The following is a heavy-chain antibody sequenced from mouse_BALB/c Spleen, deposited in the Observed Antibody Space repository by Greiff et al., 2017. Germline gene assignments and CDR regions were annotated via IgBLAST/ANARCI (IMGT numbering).Heavy chain of an antibody. CDR1: GFSLTSYG. D-gene: IGHD1-1*01. Sequence: VKLQESGPGLVAPSQSLSITCTVSGFSLTSYGVHWVRQSPGKGLEWLGVIWSGGSTDYNAAFISRLSISKDNSKSQVFFKMNSLQADDTAIYYCARNCYGSSYVGFAYWGQGTLVTVSA. V-gene: IGHV2-4-1*01. CDR2: IWSGGST. J-gene: IGHJ3*01. CDR3: ARNCYGSSYVGFAY.